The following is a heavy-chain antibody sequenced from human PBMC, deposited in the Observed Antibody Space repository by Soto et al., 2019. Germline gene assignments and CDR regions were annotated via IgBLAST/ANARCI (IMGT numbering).Heavy chain of an antibody. CDR3: ARVYSSSWYTVAFNWFDP. J-gene: IGHJ5*02. CDR1: GASLSDFY. CDR2: IDHTRHS. Sequence: SETLSLTCAVSGASLSDFYWTWIRQAPGKGLEWIGEIDHTRHSNYNPSLTSRLSISVDTSKNQFSLHLTSVTAADTAVYYCARVYSSSWYTVAFNWFDPWGQGTLVTVSS. D-gene: IGHD6-13*01. V-gene: IGHV4-34*01.